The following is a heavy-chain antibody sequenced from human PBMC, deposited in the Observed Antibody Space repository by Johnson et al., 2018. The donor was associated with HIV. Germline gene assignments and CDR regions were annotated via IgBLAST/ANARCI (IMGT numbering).Heavy chain of an antibody. V-gene: IGHV3-23*04. CDR1: GFTFSSYA. CDR2: ISGSRGST. J-gene: IGHJ3*02. Sequence: VQLVESGGGLVQPGGSLRLSCAASGFTFSSYAMSWVRQAPGKGLEWVSAISGSRGSTYYADSAKGRFTISSDNSKNTLYLKMNSLKAEDTAVYYFTRDRIQIWSYVGTFDILGQGTMVTVSS. CDR3: TRDRIQIWSYVGTFDI. D-gene: IGHD5-18*01.